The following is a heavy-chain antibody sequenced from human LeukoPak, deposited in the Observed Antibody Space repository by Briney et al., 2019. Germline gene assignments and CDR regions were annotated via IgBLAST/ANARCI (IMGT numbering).Heavy chain of an antibody. CDR3: ARDHYNKTWYKY. J-gene: IGHJ4*02. Sequence: SETLSLTCTVSGGSISSSGYYWGWIRQPPGKGLEWIGSISSGGSTHYIPSLKSRVTISVDTSKNQFSLKLTSVTAADTALYYCARDHYNKTWYKYWGQGTLVTVSS. CDR2: ISSGGST. V-gene: IGHV4-39*02. D-gene: IGHD1-1*01. CDR1: GGSISSSGYY.